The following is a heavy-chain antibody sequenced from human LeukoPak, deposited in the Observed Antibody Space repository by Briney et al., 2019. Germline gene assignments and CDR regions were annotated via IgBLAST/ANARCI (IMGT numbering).Heavy chain of an antibody. Sequence: GRSLRLSCAASGFTFSSYGMHWVRQAPGKGLEWVAVIWYGGSNKYYADSVKGRFTISRDNSKNTLYLQMNSLRAEDTALYYCAREAPAYGERYFVSWGQGTLVTVSS. V-gene: IGHV3-33*08. CDR1: GFTFSSYG. J-gene: IGHJ4*02. CDR2: IWYGGSNK. D-gene: IGHD2-21*01. CDR3: AREAPAYGERYFVS.